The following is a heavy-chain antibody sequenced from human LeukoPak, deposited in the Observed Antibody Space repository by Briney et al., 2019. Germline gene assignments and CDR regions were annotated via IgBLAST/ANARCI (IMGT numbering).Heavy chain of an antibody. CDR3: ARARGDRRHPFHDY. D-gene: IGHD3-16*01. CDR1: GFTFSTNW. CDR2: INQHGSEK. V-gene: IGHV3-7*01. J-gene: IGHJ4*02. Sequence: PGGSLRLSCEASGFTFSTNWMTWVRQAPGKGLEWVANINQHGSEKYYVDSVKGRFTISRDNAKNSLYLQMDSLRAEDTAMYYCARARGDRRHPFHDYWGQGTLVTVSS.